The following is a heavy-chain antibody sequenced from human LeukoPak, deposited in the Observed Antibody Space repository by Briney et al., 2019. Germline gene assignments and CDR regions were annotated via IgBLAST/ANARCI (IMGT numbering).Heavy chain of an antibody. V-gene: IGHV4-4*09. J-gene: IGHJ4*02. CDR1: GCSISSYY. D-gene: IGHD6-13*01. CDR3: ARLTPEYSSSWYYYFDY. Sequence: SETLSLTCTDSGCSISSYYWSWIRQPPGKGLEWIGYIYTSGSTNYNPSLKSRVTISVDTSKNQFSLKLSSVTAADTAVYYCARLTPEYSSSWYYYFDYWGQGTLVTVSS. CDR2: IYTSGST.